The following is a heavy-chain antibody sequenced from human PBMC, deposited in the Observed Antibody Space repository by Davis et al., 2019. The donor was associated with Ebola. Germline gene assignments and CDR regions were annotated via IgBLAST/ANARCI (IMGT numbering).Heavy chain of an antibody. Sequence: GGSLRLSCAASGFTFSAHGMHWVRQAPGKGLEFVAAITEDAVSTYTSYSVRGRFTITRDNSQNMTDLQMGGLRREDTAVYYCARATDRGWLDYLDSWGRGVLVTVSP. CDR1: GFTFSAHG. J-gene: IGHJ4*02. CDR3: ARATDRGWLDYLDS. V-gene: IGHV3-64*01. D-gene: IGHD3-10*01. CDR2: ITEDAVST.